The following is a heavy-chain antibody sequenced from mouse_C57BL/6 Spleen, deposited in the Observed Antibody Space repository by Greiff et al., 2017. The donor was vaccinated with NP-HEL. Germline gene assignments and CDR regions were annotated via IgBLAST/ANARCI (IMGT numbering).Heavy chain of an antibody. CDR1: GFNIKDYY. CDR3: TTDYDYDKFAY. Sequence: EVQLQQSGAELVRPGASVKLSCTASGFNIKDYYMHWVKQRPEQGLEWIGRIDPEDGDTEYAPKFQGKATMTADISSNTAYLQLSSLTSEDTSVYYCTTDYDYDKFAYWGQGTLVTVSA. V-gene: IGHV14-1*01. CDR2: IDPEDGDT. D-gene: IGHD2-4*01. J-gene: IGHJ3*01.